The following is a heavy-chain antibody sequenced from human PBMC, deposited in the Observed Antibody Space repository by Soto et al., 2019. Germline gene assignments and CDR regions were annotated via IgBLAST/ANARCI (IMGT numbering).Heavy chain of an antibody. CDR1: GYTFTNYG. J-gene: IGHJ4*02. D-gene: IGHD5-12*01. CDR2: ISIYNGNT. CDR3: ARMEGVATTHDY. Sequence: QVQLVQSGAEVKKPGASVKVSCKTSGYTFTNYGISWVRQAPGQGLEWMGWISIYNGNTNYAQRLQGRVTMTADTSTSTAYMELRSLRSDDTAVYYCARMEGVATTHDYWGQGTLVTVSS. V-gene: IGHV1-18*01.